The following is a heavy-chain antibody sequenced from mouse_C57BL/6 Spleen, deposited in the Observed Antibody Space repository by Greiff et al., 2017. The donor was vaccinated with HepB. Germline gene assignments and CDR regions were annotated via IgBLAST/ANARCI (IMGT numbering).Heavy chain of an antibody. D-gene: IGHD2-5*01. J-gene: IGHJ2*01. V-gene: IGHV2-2*01. CDR3: ARNEGNYRYSNFHFDY. Sequence: VQLQQSGPGLVQPSQSLSITCTVSGFSLTSYGVHWVRQSPGKGLEWLGVIWSGGSTDYNAAFISRLSISKDNSKSQVFFKMNSLQADDTAIYYCARNEGNYRYSNFHFDYWGQGTTLTVSS. CDR1: GFSLTSYG. CDR2: IWSGGST.